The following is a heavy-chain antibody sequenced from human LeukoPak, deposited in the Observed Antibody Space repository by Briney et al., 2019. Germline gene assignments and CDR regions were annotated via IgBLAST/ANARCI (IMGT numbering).Heavy chain of an antibody. CDR3: ARQGGGFWYFDL. D-gene: IGHD6-25*01. Sequence: SETLSLTCTVSGGSISSYYWSWIRQPPGKGLEWIGYIYYSGSTNYNPSLKSRVTISVDTSKNQFPLKLSSVTAADTAVYYCARQGGGFWYFDLWGRGTLVTVSS. V-gene: IGHV4-59*08. CDR2: IYYSGST. J-gene: IGHJ2*01. CDR1: GGSISSYY.